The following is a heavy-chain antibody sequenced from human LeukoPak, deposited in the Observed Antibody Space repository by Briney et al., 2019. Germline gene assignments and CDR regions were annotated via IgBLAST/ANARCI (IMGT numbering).Heavy chain of an antibody. CDR2: ISYDGSNK. J-gene: IGHJ6*02. CDR1: GFTFSSYA. CDR3: ARDPNYDFWSGYYTYGMDV. D-gene: IGHD3-3*01. Sequence: GGSLRLSCAASGFTFSSYAMHWVRQAPGKGLEWVAVISYDGSNKYYADSVKGRFTISRDNSKNTLYLQMNSLRAEDTAVYYCARDPNYDFWSGYYTYGMDVWGQGTTVTVSS. V-gene: IGHV3-30*04.